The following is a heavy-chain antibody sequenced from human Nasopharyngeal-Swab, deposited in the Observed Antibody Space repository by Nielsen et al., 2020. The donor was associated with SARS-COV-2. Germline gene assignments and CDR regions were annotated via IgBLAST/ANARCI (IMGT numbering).Heavy chain of an antibody. D-gene: IGHD3-3*01. CDR1: GFTFTTYC. V-gene: IGHV3-7*03. CDR2: IRQDESEK. Sequence: GGSLRLSCEASGFTFTTYCMSWVRQAPGKGLEWVAHIRQDESEKYYVDSVKGRFTISRDNAKSSLSLQINSLRGEDTAVYYCARGEWRWRYWGRGTLVTVSS. CDR3: ARGEWRWRY. J-gene: IGHJ4*02.